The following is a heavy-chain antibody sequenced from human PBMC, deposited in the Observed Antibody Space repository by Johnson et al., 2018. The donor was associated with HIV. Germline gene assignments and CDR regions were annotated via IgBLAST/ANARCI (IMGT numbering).Heavy chain of an antibody. V-gene: IGHV3-30*04. CDR2: LSYDGSKK. D-gene: IGHD1-14*01. Sequence: QVQLVESGGGLVKPGGSLRLSCAASGFTFSSYPLHWVRQAPGKGLEWVAVLSYDGSKKYHADSVKGRFTISRDNSKNTLYLQMNSLRTEDTAVYYCASDRWEEPAALDMWGQGTMVTVSS. CDR3: ASDRWEEPAALDM. CDR1: GFTFSSYP. J-gene: IGHJ3*02.